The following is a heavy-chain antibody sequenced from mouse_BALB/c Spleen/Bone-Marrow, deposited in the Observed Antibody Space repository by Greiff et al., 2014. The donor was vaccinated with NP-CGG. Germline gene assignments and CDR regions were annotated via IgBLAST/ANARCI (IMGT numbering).Heavy chain of an antibody. D-gene: IGHD1-1*01. CDR3: AAYYYGSSYGLAY. Sequence: VQLKHSGAELVKPGASVKLSCTASGFNIKDTYMHWVKQRPEQGLEWIGRIDPANGNTKYDPKFQGKATITADTSSNTAYLQLSSLTSEDTAVYYCAAYYYGSSYGLAYWGQGTLVTVSA. CDR1: GFNIKDTY. J-gene: IGHJ3*01. CDR2: IDPANGNT. V-gene: IGHV14-3*02.